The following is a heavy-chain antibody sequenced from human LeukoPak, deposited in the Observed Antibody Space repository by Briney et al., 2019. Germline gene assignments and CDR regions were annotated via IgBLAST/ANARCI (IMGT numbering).Heavy chain of an antibody. Sequence: SETLSLTCTVSGGSISDYYWSWIRQPPGTGLEWLGNIYYSGSTNYSPSLKSRVTISVDTSKNHFSLNLSSVTAADTAVYYCARDVPGRYYDYWGQGTLVTVSS. CDR3: ARDVPGRYYDY. V-gene: IGHV4-59*12. CDR2: IYYSGST. J-gene: IGHJ4*02. D-gene: IGHD1-26*01. CDR1: GGSISDYY.